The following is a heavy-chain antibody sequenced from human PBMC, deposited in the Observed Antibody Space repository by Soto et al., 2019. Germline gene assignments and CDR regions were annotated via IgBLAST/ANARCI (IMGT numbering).Heavy chain of an antibody. V-gene: IGHV1-18*04. CDR2: ISAYNGNT. Sequence: QVQLVQSGAEVKKPGASVKVSCKASGYTFTSYGISWVXQAXXXXLEWMGWISAYNGNTNYAQKLQGRVTMTTDTSTNTAYMXXXXXXXXXXXXXXXXXXXXXXXXXXPWGQGTLVTVSS. CDR3: XXXXXXXXXXXP. J-gene: IGHJ5*02. CDR1: GYTFTSYG.